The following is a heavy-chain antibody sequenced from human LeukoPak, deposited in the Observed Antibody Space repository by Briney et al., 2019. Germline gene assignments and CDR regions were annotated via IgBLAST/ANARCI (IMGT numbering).Heavy chain of an antibody. D-gene: IGHD3-16*01. Sequence: GSLRLSCAASGFTFSSYAMSWVRQPPGKGLEWIGYIYDSGSTNYNPSLKSRVTISVDTSKNQFSLKLSSVTAADTAVYYCARGRLNGLGYWGQGTLVTVSS. CDR1: GFTFSSYA. CDR3: ARGRLNGLGY. CDR2: IYDSGST. V-gene: IGHV4-59*01. J-gene: IGHJ4*02.